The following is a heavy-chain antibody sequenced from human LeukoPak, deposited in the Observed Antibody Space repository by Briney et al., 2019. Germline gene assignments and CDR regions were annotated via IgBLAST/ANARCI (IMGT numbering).Heavy chain of an antibody. CDR2: FYYSGST. Sequence: SETLSLTCAVYGDSFRGYYWSWIRQPPGKGLEWIGYFYYSGSTNYNPSLKSRVTISVDTSRNQFSLKLSSVTAADTAVYYCARYYCGGHCYGFDYWGQGTLVTVSS. CDR1: GDSFRGYY. CDR3: ARYYCGGHCYGFDY. J-gene: IGHJ4*02. V-gene: IGHV4-59*01. D-gene: IGHD2-21*02.